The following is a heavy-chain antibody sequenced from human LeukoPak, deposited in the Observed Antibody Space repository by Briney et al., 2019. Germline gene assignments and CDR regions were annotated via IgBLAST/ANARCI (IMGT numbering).Heavy chain of an antibody. CDR1: GYSISSGYY. CDR3: ARGDILTGCFDY. Sequence: SETLSLTCTVSGYSISSGYYWGWIRQPPGKGLEWIGSIYHSGSTYYNPSLKSRVTISVDTSKNQFSLKLSSVTAADTAVYYCARGDILTGCFDYWGQGTLVTVSS. CDR2: IYHSGST. V-gene: IGHV4-38-2*02. D-gene: IGHD3-9*01. J-gene: IGHJ4*02.